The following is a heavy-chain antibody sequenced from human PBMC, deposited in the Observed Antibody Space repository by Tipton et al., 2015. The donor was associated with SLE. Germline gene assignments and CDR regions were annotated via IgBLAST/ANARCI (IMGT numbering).Heavy chain of an antibody. V-gene: IGHV4-61*02. CDR2: IYTSGST. J-gene: IGHJ2*01. CDR3: ARNLGYGDYAPDL. CDR1: GGSISSSSYY. Sequence: TLSLTCTVSGGSISSSSYYWSWIRQPAGKGLEWIGRIYTSGSTNYNPSLKSRVTMSVDTSKNQFSLKLSSVTAADTAVYYCARNLGYGDYAPDLWGRGTLVTVSS. D-gene: IGHD4-17*01.